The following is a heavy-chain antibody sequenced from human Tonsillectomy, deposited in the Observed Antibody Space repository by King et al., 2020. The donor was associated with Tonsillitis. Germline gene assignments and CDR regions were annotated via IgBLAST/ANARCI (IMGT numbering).Heavy chain of an antibody. J-gene: IGHJ4*02. D-gene: IGHD3-3*01. CDR3: ANQAKYYDFWSGPFDY. V-gene: IGHV4-61*02. CDR1: GGSISSGSYY. CDR2: IYTSGRT. Sequence: VQLQESGPGLVKPSQTLSLTCTVSGGSISSGSYYWSLIRQPAGKGLEWIGRIYTSGRTNYKPSLKSPVTISVDTSKNQFSLKLSAVTAAYTAVYYCANQAKYYDFWSGPFDYWGQGTLVTVSS.